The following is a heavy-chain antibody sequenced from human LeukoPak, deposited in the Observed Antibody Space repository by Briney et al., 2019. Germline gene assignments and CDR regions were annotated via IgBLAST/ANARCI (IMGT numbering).Heavy chain of an antibody. V-gene: IGHV1-69*13. J-gene: IGHJ5*02. CDR2: IIPIFGTA. CDR1: GYTFTGYY. CDR3: ARVRPGRAFDP. D-gene: IGHD3-10*01. Sequence: VASVKVSCKASGYTFTGYYMHWVRQAPGQGLEWMGGIIPIFGTANYAQKFQGRVTITADESTSTAYMELSSLRSEDTAVYYCARVRPGRAFDPWGQGTLVTVSS.